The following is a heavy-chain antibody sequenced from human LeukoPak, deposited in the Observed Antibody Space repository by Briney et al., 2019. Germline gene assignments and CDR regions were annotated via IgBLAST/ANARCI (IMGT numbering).Heavy chain of an antibody. CDR2: IIPIFGTA. Sequence: SVKVSCKASGGTFISYAISWVRQAPGQGLEWMGGIIPIFGTANYAQKFQGRVTITADESTSTAYMELRSLTSEDTAVYYCVRDGEGVAISVNYWFAPWGQGTLVTVSS. V-gene: IGHV1-69*01. J-gene: IGHJ5*02. CDR3: VRDGEGVAISVNYWFAP. D-gene: IGHD3-10*01. CDR1: GGTFISYA.